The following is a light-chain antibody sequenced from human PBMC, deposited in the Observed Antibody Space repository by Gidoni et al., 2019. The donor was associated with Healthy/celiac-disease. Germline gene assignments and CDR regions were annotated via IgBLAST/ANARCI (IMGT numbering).Light chain of an antibody. CDR1: QDIRNY. CDR3: QQYDNLPA. J-gene: IGKJ4*01. Sequence: DIQMTQSPSSLSASVGDRVTITCQASQDIRNYLNWYQQKPGKAPKLLIYDASNLETGVPSRFSGSGYGTDFTFTISSLQPEDIATYYCQQYDNLPAFGGGTKVEIK. CDR2: DAS. V-gene: IGKV1-33*01.